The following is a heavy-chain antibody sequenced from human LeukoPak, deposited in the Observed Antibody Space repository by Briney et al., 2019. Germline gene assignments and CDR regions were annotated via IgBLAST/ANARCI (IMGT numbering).Heavy chain of an antibody. CDR1: GGTFSSYA. Sequence: ASVKVSCKASGGTFSSYAISWVRQAPGQGLEWMGRIIPIFGAANYAQKFQGRVTITTDESTSTAYMELSSLRSEDTAVYYCAQDTNYYGSGFSFYWGEGTLVTVSP. CDR3: AQDTNYYGSGFSFY. D-gene: IGHD3-10*01. V-gene: IGHV1-69*05. CDR2: IIPIFGAA. J-gene: IGHJ4*02.